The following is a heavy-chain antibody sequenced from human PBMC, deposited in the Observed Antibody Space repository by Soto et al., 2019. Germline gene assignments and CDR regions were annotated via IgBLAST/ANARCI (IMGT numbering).Heavy chain of an antibody. CDR2: ISSRTTI. D-gene: IGHD2-2*01. V-gene: IGHV3-48*01. CDR1: GFTFSTYN. J-gene: IGHJ4*02. Sequence: GGSLRLSCAASGFTFSTYNMNWVRQAPGKGLEWVSYISSRTTIDYADSVKGRFTISRDNAKNSLYLQMNSLRTEDTAVYYCAREYCSSTSCLFDYWGQGTVVTVSS. CDR3: AREYCSSTSCLFDY.